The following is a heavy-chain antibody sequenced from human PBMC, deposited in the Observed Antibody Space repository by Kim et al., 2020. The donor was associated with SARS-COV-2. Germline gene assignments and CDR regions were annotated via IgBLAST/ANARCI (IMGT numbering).Heavy chain of an antibody. CDR1: GFTFSRYG. D-gene: IGHD3-10*01. V-gene: IGHV3-30*18. Sequence: GGSLRLSCAASGFTFSRYGMHWVRQAPGKGLEWVGVISHDESDKYYVDSVKGRFTISRDNPKNTLYLQMNSLRAEDTAVYYCAKEGVGGSDAFDMWDHGRMVTVSS. J-gene: IGHJ3*02. CDR3: AKEGVGGSDAFDM. CDR2: ISHDESDK.